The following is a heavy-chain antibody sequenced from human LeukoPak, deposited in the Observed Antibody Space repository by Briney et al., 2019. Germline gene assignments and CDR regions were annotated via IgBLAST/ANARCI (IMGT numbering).Heavy chain of an antibody. CDR2: ISSSSSYI. Sequence: GGSLRLSCAASGFTFSSYSMNWVRQAPGKGLEWVSSISSSSSYIYYADSVKGRFTISRDNAKNSLYLQMNSLRAEDTAVYYCARSFYGSGSYQDYWGQGTLVSVSS. J-gene: IGHJ4*02. D-gene: IGHD3-10*01. V-gene: IGHV3-21*01. CDR3: ARSFYGSGSYQDY. CDR1: GFTFSSYS.